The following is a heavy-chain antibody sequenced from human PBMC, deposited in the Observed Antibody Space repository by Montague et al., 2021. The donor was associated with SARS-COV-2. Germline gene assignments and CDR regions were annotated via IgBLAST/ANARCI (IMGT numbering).Heavy chain of an antibody. D-gene: IGHD3-10*01. Sequence: SETLSLTCTVSGGSISSSSYYWGWIRQPPGKGLEWIGSIYYSGSTYYNPSLKSRITISVDTSKNQFSPKLSSVTAADTAVYYCARVRYYGSGTSLGMDVWGQGTTVTVSS. V-gene: IGHV4-39*01. CDR2: IYYSGST. CDR3: ARVRYYGSGTSLGMDV. CDR1: GGSISSSSYY. J-gene: IGHJ6*02.